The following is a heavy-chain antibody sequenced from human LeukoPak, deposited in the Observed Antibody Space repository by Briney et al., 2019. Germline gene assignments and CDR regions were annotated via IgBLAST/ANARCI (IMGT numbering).Heavy chain of an antibody. CDR1: GFTFDDYA. D-gene: IGHD4-11*01. V-gene: IGHV3-43D*03. CDR3: AKTFSSTVTYDAFDI. CDR2: ISWDGGST. J-gene: IGHJ3*02. Sequence: GGSLRLSXAASGFTFDDYAMHWVRQAPGKGLEWVSLISWDGGSTYYADSVKGRFTISRDNSKNSLYLQMNSLRAEDTALYYCAKTFSSTVTYDAFDIWGQGTVVTVSS.